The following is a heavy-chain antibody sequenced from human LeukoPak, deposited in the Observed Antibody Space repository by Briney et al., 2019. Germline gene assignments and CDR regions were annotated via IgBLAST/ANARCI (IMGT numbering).Heavy chain of an antibody. CDR1: GFIFTNYF. Sequence: QSGGSLRLSCAASGFIFTNYFMSWVRQAPGKGLEWVASIKHDGSEKYYVDSVRGRFTISRDNTMNSLYLQMSSLRAEDTAVYYCAKDQRWESPHYLDSWGQGTLVTVSS. CDR2: IKHDGSEK. CDR3: AKDQRWESPHYLDS. D-gene: IGHD1-26*01. V-gene: IGHV3-7*01. J-gene: IGHJ4*02.